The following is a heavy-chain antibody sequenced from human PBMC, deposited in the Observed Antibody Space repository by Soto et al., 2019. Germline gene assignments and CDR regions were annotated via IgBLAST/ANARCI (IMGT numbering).Heavy chain of an antibody. CDR3: ARRVGSSWYWDPNWFDP. J-gene: IGHJ5*02. Sequence: QVQLVQSGAEVKKPGASVKVSCKASGYTFTSYSISWVRQAPGQGLKWIGWISAYNGNTNYAQKLQGRVTMTTDTSTSTAYMELRSLRSDDTAVYYCARRVGSSWYWDPNWFDPWGQGTLVTVSS. D-gene: IGHD6-13*01. CDR1: GYTFTSYS. CDR2: ISAYNGNT. V-gene: IGHV1-18*04.